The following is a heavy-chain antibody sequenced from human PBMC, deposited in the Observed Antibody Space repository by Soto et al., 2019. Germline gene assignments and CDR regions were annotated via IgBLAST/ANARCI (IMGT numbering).Heavy chain of an antibody. CDR3: ARELGPNPGSFDY. CDR2: ISAYNGNT. CDR1: GYTFTIYG. D-gene: IGHD7-27*01. J-gene: IGHJ4*02. Sequence: ASVKVSCKASGYTFTIYGISWLRQAPGHGLEWMGWISAYNGNTNYAQKIQGRVTINTDTSTSTAYMELRSLRSDDTAVYYCARELGPNPGSFDYWGQETLVTVSS. V-gene: IGHV1-18*01.